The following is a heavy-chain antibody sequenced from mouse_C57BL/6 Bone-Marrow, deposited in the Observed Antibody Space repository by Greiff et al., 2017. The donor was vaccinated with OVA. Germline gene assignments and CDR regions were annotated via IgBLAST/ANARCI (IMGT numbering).Heavy chain of an antibody. CDR2: FYPGSGSI. Sequence: QVQLQQSGAELVKPGASVTLSCTASGYTFTEYTIHWVQQRSGQGLEWIGWFYPGSGSITYNEKFKDKATLTADKSSSTVYMELSSLTSEDSAVYYCARNDYYGSTYWYVDVWGTGTTVTVSA. V-gene: IGHV1-62-2*01. D-gene: IGHD1-1*01. CDR3: ARNDYYGSTYWYVDV. J-gene: IGHJ1*03. CDR1: GYTFTEYT.